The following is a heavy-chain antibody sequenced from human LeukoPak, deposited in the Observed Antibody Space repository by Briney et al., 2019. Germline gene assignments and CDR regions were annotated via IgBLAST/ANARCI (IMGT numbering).Heavy chain of an antibody. V-gene: IGHV3-9*03. CDR3: AKAVRPPVAGSSAFDI. Sequence: PGGSLRLSCAASGFTFSSYAMHWVRQAPGKGLEWVSGISWNSGSIGYADSVKGRFTISRDNAKNSLYLQMNSLRAEDMALYYCAKAVRPPVAGSSAFDIWGQGTMVTVSS. CDR2: ISWNSGSI. CDR1: GFTFSSYA. D-gene: IGHD6-19*01. J-gene: IGHJ3*02.